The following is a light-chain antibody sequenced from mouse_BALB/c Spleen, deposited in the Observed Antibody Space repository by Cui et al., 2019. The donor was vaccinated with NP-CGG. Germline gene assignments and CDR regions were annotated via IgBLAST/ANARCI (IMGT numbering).Light chain of an antibody. V-gene: IGLV1*01. J-gene: IGLJ1*01. CDR1: TWAVTTSNY. CDR3: ALWYSNHWV. Sequence: QAVVTQESALTTSPGETVTATCRSCTWAVTTSNYANLVQEKPDHLFPGLISGTNNRAPCVPARFSGPLIGDKAALTITGAQTEDEAIYFCALWYSNHWVFGGGTKLTVL. CDR2: GTN.